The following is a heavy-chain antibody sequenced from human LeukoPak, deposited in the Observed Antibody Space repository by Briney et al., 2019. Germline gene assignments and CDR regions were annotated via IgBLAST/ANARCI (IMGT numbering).Heavy chain of an antibody. Sequence: PGGSLRLSCAASGFTFSSYGIHWVRQAPGKGLEWVAVISYDGSNKYYADSVKGRFTISRDNSKNTLYLQMNSLRAEATAVYYCAKQDIRSSAWYDWGQGTLVTVSS. J-gene: IGHJ4*02. V-gene: IGHV3-30*18. CDR2: ISYDGSNK. CDR1: GFTFSSYG. CDR3: AKQDIRSSAWYD. D-gene: IGHD6-19*01.